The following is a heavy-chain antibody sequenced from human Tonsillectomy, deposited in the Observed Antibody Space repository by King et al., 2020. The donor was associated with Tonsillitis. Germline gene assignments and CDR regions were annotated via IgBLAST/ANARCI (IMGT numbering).Heavy chain of an antibody. D-gene: IGHD1-14*01. CDR3: AREELMGNQPHFDY. Sequence: VQLVESGGGVVQPGRSLRLSCAASGFTFSIYGMHWVRQAPGKGLEWVAVIWSDGSNKYYADSVKGRFTISRDNSKNTLYLQMNSLRAEDTAVYYCAREELMGNQPHFDYGGQGTLVTVSS. J-gene: IGHJ4*02. CDR2: IWSDGSNK. CDR1: GFTFSIYG. V-gene: IGHV3-33*08.